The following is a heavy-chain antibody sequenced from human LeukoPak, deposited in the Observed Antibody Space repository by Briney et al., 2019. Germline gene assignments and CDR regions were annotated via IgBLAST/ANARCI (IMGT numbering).Heavy chain of an antibody. CDR2: ISGYNGNT. V-gene: IGHV1-18*01. J-gene: IGHJ5*02. CDR3: ARLQAAAVRPWFDP. CDR1: GYTFTSYG. D-gene: IGHD6-13*01. Sequence: ASVKVSCKASGYTFTSYGLSWVRQAPGQGLEWMGWISGYNGNTNYAQNFQGKVTMTTDTSTTTAYMELRSLRSDDTAVYYCARLQAAAVRPWFDPWGQGTLVTVSS.